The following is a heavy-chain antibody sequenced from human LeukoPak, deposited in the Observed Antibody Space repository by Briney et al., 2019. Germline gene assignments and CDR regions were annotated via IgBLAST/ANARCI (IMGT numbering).Heavy chain of an antibody. Sequence: SVKVSCKASGGTFSSYAISWVRQAPGQGLEWMGGIIPIFGTANYAQKFQGRVTITRNTSISTAYMELSSLRSEDTAVYYCARVRAAAGPYYYYYYMDVWGKGTTVTVSS. J-gene: IGHJ6*03. V-gene: IGHV1-69*05. D-gene: IGHD6-13*01. CDR1: GGTFSSYA. CDR3: ARVRAAAGPYYYYYYMDV. CDR2: IIPIFGTA.